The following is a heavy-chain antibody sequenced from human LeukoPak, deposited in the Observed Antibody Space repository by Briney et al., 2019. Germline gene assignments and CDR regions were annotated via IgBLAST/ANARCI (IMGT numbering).Heavy chain of an antibody. CDR3: ARAAGGSGDAFDI. J-gene: IGHJ3*02. CDR1: GFVFSSYS. Sequence: GGSLRLSCAASGFVFSSYSMHWVRQAPGEGLEWISYISSSGTSTYYADSVKGRFTISRDNAKNLLYLQMNSLRDEDTAVYYCARAAGGSGDAFDIWGQGTMVTVSS. CDR2: ISSSGTST. V-gene: IGHV3-48*02. D-gene: IGHD3-16*01.